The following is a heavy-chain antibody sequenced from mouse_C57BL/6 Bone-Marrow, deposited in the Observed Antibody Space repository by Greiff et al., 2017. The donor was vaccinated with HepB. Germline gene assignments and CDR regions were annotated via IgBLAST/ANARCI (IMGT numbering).Heavy chain of an antibody. CDR1: GFTFSSYG. CDR3: ARQWYAMDY. J-gene: IGHJ4*01. V-gene: IGHV5-6*01. Sequence: EVKLMESGGDLVKPGGSLKLSCAASGFTFSSYGMSWVRQTPDKRLEWVATISSGGSYTYYPDSVKGRFTISRDNAKNTLYLQISSLKSEDTAMYYCARQWYAMDYWGQGTSVTVSS. CDR2: ISSGGSYT.